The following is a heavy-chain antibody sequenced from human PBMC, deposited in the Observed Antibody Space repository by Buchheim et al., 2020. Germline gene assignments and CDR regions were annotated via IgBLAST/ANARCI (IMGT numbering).Heavy chain of an antibody. Sequence: QVQLVQSGAEVKKPGASVKVSCKASGYTFTSYYMHWVRQAPGQGLEWMGIINPSGGSTSYAQKFQGRVTMTRDTSTSTDYMELSSLRSEDTAVYYCALPGGANWNDLYYYYGMDVWGQGTT. CDR3: ALPGGANWNDLYYYYGMDV. CDR2: INPSGGST. D-gene: IGHD1-20*01. V-gene: IGHV1-46*01. J-gene: IGHJ6*02. CDR1: GYTFTSYY.